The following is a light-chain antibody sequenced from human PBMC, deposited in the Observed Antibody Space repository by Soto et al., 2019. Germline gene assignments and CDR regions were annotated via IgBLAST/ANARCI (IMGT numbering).Light chain of an antibody. CDR3: SSYTSSSTRRV. CDR1: SSDVGGYNY. CDR2: DVS. J-gene: IGLJ1*01. Sequence: QSALTQPASVSGSPGQSITISCTGTSSDVGGYNYVSWYQQHPGKAPKLMIYDVSNRPSRVSNRFSGSKSGNTASLTISGLQAEDEADYYCSSYTSSSTRRVFGTGTKLTVL. V-gene: IGLV2-14*01.